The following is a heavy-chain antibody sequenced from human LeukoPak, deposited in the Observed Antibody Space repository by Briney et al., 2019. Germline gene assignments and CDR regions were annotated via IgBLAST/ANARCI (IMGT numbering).Heavy chain of an antibody. CDR2: IYYSGST. J-gene: IGHJ4*02. V-gene: IGHV4-59*12. CDR3: AREGSSGYFDY. D-gene: IGHD6-13*01. CDR1: GGSISSYY. Sequence: SETLSLTCTASGGSISSYYWRWIRQPPGKGLEWIGYIYYSGSTNYNPSLKSRVTISVDTSKNQFSLKLSSVTAADTAVYYCAREGSSGYFDYWGQGTLVTVSS.